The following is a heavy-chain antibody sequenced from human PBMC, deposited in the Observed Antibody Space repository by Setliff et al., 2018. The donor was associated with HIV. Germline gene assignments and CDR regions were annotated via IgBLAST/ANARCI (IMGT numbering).Heavy chain of an antibody. V-gene: IGHV3-21*01. Sequence: GGSLRLSCAASGCTFSSYRRNWVRQAPGKGLEWVSSIISDSSYIFYTDSVKGRFTISRENARNSLYLQMDSLRAEDTAAYYCAKDSASGYYYYYLDVWGKGTTVTVSS. CDR2: IISDSSYI. J-gene: IGHJ6*03. D-gene: IGHD6-6*01. CDR1: GCTFSSYR. CDR3: AKDSASGYYYYYLDV.